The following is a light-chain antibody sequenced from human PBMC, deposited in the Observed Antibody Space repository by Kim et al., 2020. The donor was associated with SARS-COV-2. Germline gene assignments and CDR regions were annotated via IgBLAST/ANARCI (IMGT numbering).Light chain of an antibody. Sequence: VYPGERAPLSCRASQSISGNLAWYQQKPGQAPRLLIYGASIRATGIPARFSGSASGTEFTLTISSLQSEDVAVYFCQQYANWLLTFGGGTKVDIK. CDR1: QSISGN. CDR3: QQYANWLLT. CDR2: GAS. V-gene: IGKV3-15*01. J-gene: IGKJ4*01.